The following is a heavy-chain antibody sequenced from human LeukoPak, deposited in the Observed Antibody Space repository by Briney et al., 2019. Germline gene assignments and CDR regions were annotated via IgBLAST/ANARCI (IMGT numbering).Heavy chain of an antibody. D-gene: IGHD1-14*01. CDR3: VADLPGTNSPYFDY. J-gene: IGHJ4*02. CDR2: LKSKSNGGTT. CDR1: GFTFSAAW. Sequence: GGSLRLSCAAAGFTFSAAWMNWVRQAPGKGLEWVGRLKSKSNGGTTDLAAPVRDRLTISSHDSKHTLILQMDRLRTEDTAVYYCVADLPGTNSPYFDYWGRGTMVTVSS. V-gene: IGHV3-15*01.